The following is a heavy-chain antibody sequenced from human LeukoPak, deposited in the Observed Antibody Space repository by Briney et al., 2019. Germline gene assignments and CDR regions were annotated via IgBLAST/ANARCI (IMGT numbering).Heavy chain of an antibody. J-gene: IGHJ5*02. D-gene: IGHD3-22*01. CDR2: IYHTGST. CDR1: GVSISSSNSY. V-gene: IGHV4-39*02. Sequence: SETLSLTCTVSGVSISSSNSYWGWIRQPPGKGLEWIGSIYHTGSTYYTPSLKSRVTISVDTSKNHFSLKLSSVTAADTAVYYCARGVTMIGRLRFDPWGQGTLVTVSS. CDR3: ARGVTMIGRLRFDP.